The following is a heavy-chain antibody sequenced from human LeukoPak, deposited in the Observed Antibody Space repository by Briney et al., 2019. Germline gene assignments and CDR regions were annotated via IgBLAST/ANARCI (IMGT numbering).Heavy chain of an antibody. CDR3: ARRGDTPMIGDH. V-gene: IGHV3-48*01. D-gene: IGHD5-18*01. CDR1: GFNFSSYG. Sequence: SGGSLRLSCAASGFNFSSYGMTWVRQAPGKGLEWLSYLSNTGNIHYAQSVKGRFTISRDNAKNSLYLQMDGLRAEDTAVYYCARRGDTPMIGDHWGQGILVTVAS. J-gene: IGHJ4*02. CDR2: LSNTGNI.